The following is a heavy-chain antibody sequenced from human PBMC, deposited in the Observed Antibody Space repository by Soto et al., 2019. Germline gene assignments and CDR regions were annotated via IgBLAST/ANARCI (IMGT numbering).Heavy chain of an antibody. CDR3: ARARRWLYASDI. Sequence: ASVKVSCKASGYTFTNYGISWVRQAPGQGLEWMGWISGDNGDTNYAQRLQGRVTMTTDTSTSTAYMELRSLKSDDTAVYFCARARRWLYASDIWRQGTMVTVSS. V-gene: IGHV1-18*01. D-gene: IGHD5-12*01. CDR1: GYTFTNYG. CDR2: ISGDNGDT. J-gene: IGHJ3*02.